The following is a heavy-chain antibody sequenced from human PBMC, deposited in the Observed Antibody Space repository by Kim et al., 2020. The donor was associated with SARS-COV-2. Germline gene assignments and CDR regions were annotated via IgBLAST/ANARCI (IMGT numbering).Heavy chain of an antibody. CDR3: ARARTSSTYYYYYCMDV. V-gene: IGHV4-30-4*01. D-gene: IGHD1-1*01. CDR1: GGSISSGDYY. J-gene: IGHJ6*02. CDR2: IYYSGST. Sequence: SETLSLTCTVSGGSISSGDYYWSWIRQPPGKGLEWIGYIYYSGSTYYNPSLKSRVTISVDTSKNQFSLKLSSVTAADTAVYYCARARTSSTYYYYYCMDVWGQGTTVTVSS.